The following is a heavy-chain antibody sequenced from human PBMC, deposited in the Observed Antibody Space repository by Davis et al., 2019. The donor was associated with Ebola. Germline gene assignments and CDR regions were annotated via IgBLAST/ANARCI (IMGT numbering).Heavy chain of an antibody. D-gene: IGHD4-23*01. CDR1: GFIVSNHY. J-gene: IGHJ4*02. CDR3: TSTVGGNSDY. CDR2: IYSGGTT. V-gene: IGHV3-53*01. Sequence: GGSLRLSCAASGFIVSNHYMSWVRQAPGKGLEWVSVIYSGGTTYYADSVKGRFTMSRENSKNTVYLQMNSLRVDDTAVYYCTSTVGGNSDYWGQGTLVTVSS.